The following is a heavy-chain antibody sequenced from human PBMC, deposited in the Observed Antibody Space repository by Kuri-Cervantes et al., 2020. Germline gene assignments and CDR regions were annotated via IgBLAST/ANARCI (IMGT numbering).Heavy chain of an antibody. Sequence: SETLSLTCTVSGGSISSYYWSWIRQPAGKGLEWIGRIYTSGSTNYNPSLKSRVTMSVDTSKNQFSLKLSSVTAADTAVYYCARGPRGGADYYDSSGYYFVDWGQGTRVTVSS. CDR3: ARGPRGGADYYDSSGYYFVD. J-gene: IGHJ4*02. CDR1: GGSISSYY. V-gene: IGHV4-4*07. D-gene: IGHD3-22*01. CDR2: IYTSGST.